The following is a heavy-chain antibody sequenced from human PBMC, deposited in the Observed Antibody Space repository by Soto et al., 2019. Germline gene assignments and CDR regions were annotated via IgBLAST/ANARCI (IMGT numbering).Heavy chain of an antibody. D-gene: IGHD3-22*01. V-gene: IGHV5-10-1*01. CDR1: EDRCTSYL. J-gene: IGHJ6*02. Sequence: SCRGAEDRCTSYLIILGSKMPGKGLEWMGRIDSSDSYTNYSPSFQGHATISADKSISTAYLQWSSLKASDTAMYYCARPRGVITTTHYYSYRKDGWGPGTTVSVS. CDR3: ARPRGVITTTHYYSYRKDG. CDR2: IDSSDSYT.